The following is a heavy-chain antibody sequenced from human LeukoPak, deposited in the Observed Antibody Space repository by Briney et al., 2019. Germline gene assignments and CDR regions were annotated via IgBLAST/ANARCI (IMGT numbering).Heavy chain of an antibody. CDR3: ARDSGYDYAAFNY. CDR2: ISSSSSYI. D-gene: IGHD5-12*01. J-gene: IGHJ4*02. CDR1: GFTFSSYS. V-gene: IGHV3-21*01. Sequence: PGGTLRNSCAASGFTFSSYSMNWVRQAPGKGLEWVSSISSSSSYIYYADSVKGRFTISRDNAKNSLYLQMNSLRAEDTAVYYCARDSGYDYAAFNYWGQGTLVTVSS.